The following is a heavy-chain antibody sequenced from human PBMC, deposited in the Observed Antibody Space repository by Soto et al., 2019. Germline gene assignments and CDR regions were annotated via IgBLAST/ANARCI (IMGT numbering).Heavy chain of an antibody. CDR3: AKLSAGRIAEAIRGYYGMDV. Sequence: GGSLRLSCAASGFTCSSYAMSCVRQAPGKGLELVSAISGSGGSTYYADSVKGRFTISRDNSKNTLYLQMSSLRAEDTAVYYCAKLSAGRIAEAIRGYYGMDVWGQGTTVTVSS. CDR2: ISGSGGST. D-gene: IGHD6-13*01. V-gene: IGHV3-23*01. CDR1: GFTCSSYA. J-gene: IGHJ6*02.